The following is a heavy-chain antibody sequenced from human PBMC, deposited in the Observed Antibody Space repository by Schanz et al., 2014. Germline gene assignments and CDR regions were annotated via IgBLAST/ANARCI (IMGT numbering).Heavy chain of an antibody. CDR2: ISPYNGNT. CDR3: ARAKRFGDMDV. CDR1: GGTFSSYT. V-gene: IGHV1-18*01. Sequence: QVQLVQSEAEVKKPGSSVKVFCKASGGTFSSYTISWVRQAPGQGLEWMGWISPYNGNTNYAQKLQGRVTMTADTSTSTAYMELRNLRSDDTAVYYCARAKRFGDMDVWGQGTTVTVSS. J-gene: IGHJ6*02. D-gene: IGHD3-10*01.